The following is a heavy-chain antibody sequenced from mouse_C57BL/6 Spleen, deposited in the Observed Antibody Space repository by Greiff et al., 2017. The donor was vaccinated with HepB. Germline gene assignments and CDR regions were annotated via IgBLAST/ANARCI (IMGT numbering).Heavy chain of an antibody. Sequence: EVQLQESGGGLVKPGGSLKLSCAASGFTFSSYAMSWVRQTPEKRLEWVATISDGGSYTYYPDNVKGRFTISRDNAKNNLYLQMSHLKSEDTAMYYCARAYGSSFPWFAYWGQGTLVTVSA. CDR3: ARAYGSSFPWFAY. V-gene: IGHV5-4*01. CDR2: ISDGGSYT. D-gene: IGHD1-1*01. J-gene: IGHJ3*01. CDR1: GFTFSSYA.